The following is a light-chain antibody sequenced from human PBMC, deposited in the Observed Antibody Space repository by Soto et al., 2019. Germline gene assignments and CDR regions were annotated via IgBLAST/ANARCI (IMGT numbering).Light chain of an antibody. J-gene: IGKJ2*01. CDR1: HNIGTY. CDR2: AAS. CDR3: QQSSTIPYT. V-gene: IGKV1-39*01. Sequence: DIQMTQSPSSLPASVGDRVTLTCRASHNIGTYLNWYQQKPGKAPKLLIYAASSLQSGVPSRLSGSGSGTDFTLTISSLQPEDFATYYCQQSSTIPYTFGQGTKLEIE.